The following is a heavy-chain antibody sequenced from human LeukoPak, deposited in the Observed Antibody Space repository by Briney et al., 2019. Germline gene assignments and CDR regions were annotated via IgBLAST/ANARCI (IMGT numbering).Heavy chain of an antibody. V-gene: IGHV1-8*01. J-gene: IGHJ6*03. CDR2: MNPNSGNT. CDR1: GYTFTSYD. D-gene: IGHD6-13*01. CDR3: ARGTIAAAGPYYYYYMDV. Sequence: ASVKVSCKASGYTFTSYDINWVRQATGQGLEWMGWMNPNSGNTGYAQRFQGRVTMTRNTSISTAYMELSSLRSEDTAVYYCARGTIAAAGPYYYYYMDVWGKGTTVTISS.